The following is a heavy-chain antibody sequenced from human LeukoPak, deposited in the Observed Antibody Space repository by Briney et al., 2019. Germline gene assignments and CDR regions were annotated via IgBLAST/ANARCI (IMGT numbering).Heavy chain of an antibody. D-gene: IGHD2-21*01. J-gene: IGHJ6*02. CDR2: INPNNGDT. CDR1: GYTFTSYY. V-gene: IGHV1-2*02. CDR3: ATIHWYYYGMDV. Sequence: ASVKVSCKASGYTFTSYYMHWVRQAPGQGLEWMGWINPNNGDTSYAQKFQGRVTMTRDTSISTAYMELSSLRSDDTAVYYCATIHWYYYGMDVWGQGTTVTVSS.